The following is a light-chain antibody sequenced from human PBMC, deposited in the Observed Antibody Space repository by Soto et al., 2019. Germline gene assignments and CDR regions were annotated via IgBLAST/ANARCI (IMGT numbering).Light chain of an antibody. J-gene: IGKJ1*01. CDR1: QSISSW. V-gene: IGKV1-5*01. CDR3: QQYNNFWT. CDR2: DAS. Sequence: DIQMTQSPSALSASVGDRVTITCRASQSISSWLAWYQQKPGKAPRLLIYDASYLERGVPSRFSDSGSGTEFTITISDLQPDDLGTYYCQQYNNFWTFGPGTKVEI.